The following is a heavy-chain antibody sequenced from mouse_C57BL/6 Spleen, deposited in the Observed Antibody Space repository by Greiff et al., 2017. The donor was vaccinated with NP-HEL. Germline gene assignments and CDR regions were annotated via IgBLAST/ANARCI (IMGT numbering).Heavy chain of an antibody. V-gene: IGHV5-16*01. D-gene: IGHD1-1*01. Sequence: EVQLVESEGGLVQPGSSMKLSCTASGFTFSDYYMAWVRQVPEKGLEWVANLNYDGSSTYYLDSLKSRFIISRDNAKNLLYLQMSSLKSEDTATYYCARASYYYGSAWFAYWGQGTLVTVSA. CDR2: LNYDGSST. CDR1: GFTFSDYY. J-gene: IGHJ3*01. CDR3: ARASYYYGSAWFAY.